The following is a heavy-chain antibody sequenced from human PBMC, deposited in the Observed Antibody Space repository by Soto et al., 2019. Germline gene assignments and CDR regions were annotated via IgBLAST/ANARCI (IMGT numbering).Heavy chain of an antibody. CDR2: IKSKTDGGTT. CDR3: TTAPIVVVPAATGGY. Sequence: ESGGGLVKPGGSLRLSCAASGFTFSNAWMSWVRQAPGKGLEWVGRIKSKTDGGTTDYAAPVKGRFTISRDDSKNTLYLQMNSLKTEDTAVYYCTTAPIVVVPAATGGYWGQGTLVTVSS. V-gene: IGHV3-15*01. D-gene: IGHD2-2*01. J-gene: IGHJ4*02. CDR1: GFTFSNAW.